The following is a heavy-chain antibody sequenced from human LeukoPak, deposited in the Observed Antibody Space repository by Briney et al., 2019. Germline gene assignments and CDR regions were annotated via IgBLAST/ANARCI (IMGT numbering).Heavy chain of an antibody. CDR3: VKFTQSYSDSRSDY. Sequence: GGSLRLSCAASRFIFSSYSMNWVRQAPGKGLEWVSYISDSSSYTYYADSVKGRFTISRDNAKNSLYLQMNSLRAEDTAIYYCVKFTQSYSDSRSDYWGQGTLVTVSS. D-gene: IGHD3-22*01. J-gene: IGHJ4*02. CDR2: ISDSSSYT. V-gene: IGHV3-21*04. CDR1: RFIFSSYS.